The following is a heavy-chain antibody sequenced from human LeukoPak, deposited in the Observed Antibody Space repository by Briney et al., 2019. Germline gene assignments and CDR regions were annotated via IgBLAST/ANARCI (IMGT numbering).Heavy chain of an antibody. Sequence: SETLSLTCAVSGYSISSGYYWGWIRQPPGKGREWIGSIYHSGSTYYNPSLKSRVTISVDTSKNQFSLKLSSVTAADTAVYYCARLQDDGGNGEFDYCGQGTLVTVSS. V-gene: IGHV4-38-2*01. CDR2: IYHSGST. D-gene: IGHD4-23*01. CDR1: GYSISSGYY. J-gene: IGHJ4*02. CDR3: ARLQDDGGNGEFDY.